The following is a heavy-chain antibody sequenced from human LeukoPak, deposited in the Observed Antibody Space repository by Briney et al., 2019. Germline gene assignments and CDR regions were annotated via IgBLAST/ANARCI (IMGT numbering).Heavy chain of an antibody. Sequence: ASVKVSCKASGYTFTSYGISWVRQAPGQGLEWMGWISAYNGNTNYAQKLQGRVTMTTDTSTSTAYMELRSLRSNDTAVYYCARDWAGYCSGGSCYSDYWGQGTLVTVSS. J-gene: IGHJ4*02. CDR2: ISAYNGNT. CDR3: ARDWAGYCSGGSCYSDY. D-gene: IGHD2-15*01. V-gene: IGHV1-18*01. CDR1: GYTFTSYG.